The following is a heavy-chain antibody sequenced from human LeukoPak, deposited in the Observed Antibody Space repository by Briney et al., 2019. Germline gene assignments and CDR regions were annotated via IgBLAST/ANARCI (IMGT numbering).Heavy chain of an antibody. J-gene: IGHJ4*02. D-gene: IGHD3-16*01. CDR3: ARDQGLASYLGFDF. V-gene: IGHV1-3*01. CDR1: GYTFTRNA. Sequence: ASVKVSCKASGYTFTRNAMNWVRQAPGQRLEWMGWINADNGNTEYSHKFQGRVTITRDTSASTDHMELSSLRSEDTAVYYCARDQGLASYLGFDFWGQGTLVTVSS. CDR2: INADNGNT.